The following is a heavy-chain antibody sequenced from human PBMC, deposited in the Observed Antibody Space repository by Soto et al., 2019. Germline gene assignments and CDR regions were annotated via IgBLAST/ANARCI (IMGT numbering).Heavy chain of an antibody. Sequence: PSETLSLTCTVSGGSISSSSYYWGWIRQPPGKGLEWIGSIYYSGSTYYNQYLKSRVTISVDTSKNQFSLKLSSVTAADTAVYYCASLLAGSSNFDYWGQGTLVTVSS. CDR2: IYYSGST. D-gene: IGHD3-10*01. V-gene: IGHV4-39*07. J-gene: IGHJ4*02. CDR3: ASLLAGSSNFDY. CDR1: GGSISSSSYY.